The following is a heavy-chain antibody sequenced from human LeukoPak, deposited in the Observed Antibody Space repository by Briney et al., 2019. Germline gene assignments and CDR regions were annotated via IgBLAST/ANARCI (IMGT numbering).Heavy chain of an antibody. CDR1: GFTFSNYG. CDR2: IRYDGTNK. CDR3: VFTYGSGTTWVDH. V-gene: IGHV3-30*02. D-gene: IGHD3-10*01. J-gene: IGHJ5*02. Sequence: PGGSLRLSCAASGFTFSNYGMRWVRQAPGKGLDWVALIRYDGTNKYYGDSVKGRFIVSRDNPKNTLYLQMNSLRAEDTAMYCCVFTYGSGTTWVDHWGQGAMVTVSS.